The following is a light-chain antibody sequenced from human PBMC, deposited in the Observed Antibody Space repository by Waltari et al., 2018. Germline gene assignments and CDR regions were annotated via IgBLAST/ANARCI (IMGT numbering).Light chain of an antibody. CDR1: SRDVGSYLP. CDR2: EVN. Sequence: QSALTQPPSASGSPGQSVTISCSGSSRDVGSYLPFSWYQQPPGKAPRLIIYEVNKRPSGVPDRFSGSKSGNTASLTVSGLQSEDEAVYFCSSYTGIRSVIFGGGTHLSVL. J-gene: IGLJ2*01. V-gene: IGLV2-8*01. CDR3: SSYTGIRSVI.